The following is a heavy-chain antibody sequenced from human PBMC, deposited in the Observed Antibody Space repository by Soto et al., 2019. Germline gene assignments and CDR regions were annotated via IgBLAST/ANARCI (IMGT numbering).Heavy chain of an antibody. Sequence: QVQLQQWGAGLLKPSETLSLTCAVYGGSFSGYYWSWIRQPPGKGLEWIGEINHSGSTNYNPSLKSRVTISVDTSENQFSLKLSSVTAADTAVYYCARGRQLVDYYYYYMDVWGKGTTVTVSS. CDR2: INHSGST. D-gene: IGHD6-6*01. V-gene: IGHV4-34*01. CDR1: GGSFSGYY. J-gene: IGHJ6*03. CDR3: ARGRQLVDYYYYYMDV.